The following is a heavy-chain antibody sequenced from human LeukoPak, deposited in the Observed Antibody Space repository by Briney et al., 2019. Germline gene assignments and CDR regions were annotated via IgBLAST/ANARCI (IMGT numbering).Heavy chain of an antibody. V-gene: IGHV1-69*04. D-gene: IGHD3-10*01. CDR2: IIPILGIA. J-gene: IGHJ6*02. CDR1: GGTFSSYT. CDR3: AREGITMVRGFYYGMDV. Sequence: SVKVSCKASGGTFSSYTISCVRQAPGQGLEWMGRIIPILGIANYAQKFQGRVTITADKSTSTAYMELSSLRSEDTAVYYCAREGITMVRGFYYGMDVWGQGTTVTVSS.